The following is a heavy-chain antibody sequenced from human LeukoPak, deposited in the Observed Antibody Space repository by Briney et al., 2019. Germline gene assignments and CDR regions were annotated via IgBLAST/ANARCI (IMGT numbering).Heavy chain of an antibody. CDR1: GGSFSGYY. D-gene: IGHD5-24*01. CDR3: ARLDSEGYTGGY. Sequence: SETLSLTCAVYGGSFSGYYWSWIRQPPGKGLEWIGEINHSGSTNYNPSLKSRVTISVDTSKNQFSLKLSSVTAADTAVYYCARLDSEGYTGGYWGKGTLFTSPQ. V-gene: IGHV4-34*01. CDR2: INHSGST. J-gene: IGHJ4*02.